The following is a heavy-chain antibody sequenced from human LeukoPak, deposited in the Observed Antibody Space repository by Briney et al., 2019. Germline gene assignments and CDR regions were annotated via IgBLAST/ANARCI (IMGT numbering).Heavy chain of an antibody. CDR2: IYTSGST. Sequence: PETLSLTCTVSRGSITSYSWSWIRQPAGKGLEWIGRIYTSGSTNYNPSLKSRVTMSVDTSKNQFSLKLGSAAPSESAVYYFARVDVDHFDYWGRGTLVTVSS. V-gene: IGHV4-4*07. CDR3: ARVDVDHFDY. J-gene: IGHJ4*02. D-gene: IGHD3/OR15-3a*01. CDR1: RGSITSYS.